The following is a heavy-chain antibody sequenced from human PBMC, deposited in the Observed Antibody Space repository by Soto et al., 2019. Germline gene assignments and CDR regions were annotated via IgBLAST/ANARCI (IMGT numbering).Heavy chain of an antibody. Sequence: GASVKVSCKASGYTFTSYYMHWVRQAPGQGLEWMGIINPSGGSTSYAQKFQGRVTMTRDTSTSTVYMELSSLRSKDTAVYYCARERQGPVYYYYYGMDVWGQGTTVTVSS. CDR3: ARERQGPVYYYYYGMDV. V-gene: IGHV1-46*01. CDR1: GYTFTSYY. CDR2: INPSGGST. J-gene: IGHJ6*02.